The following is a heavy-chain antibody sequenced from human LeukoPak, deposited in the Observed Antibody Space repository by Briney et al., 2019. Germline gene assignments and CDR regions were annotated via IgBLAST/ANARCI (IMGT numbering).Heavy chain of an antibody. CDR3: VRDSTICGWYELGY. CDR2: ISNEGAT. CDR1: GFSVSASY. D-gene: IGHD6-19*01. V-gene: IGHV3-53*01. J-gene: IGHJ4*02. Sequence: PGGSLRLSCAASGFSVSASYMSWVRQAPGKGLEPVSVISNEGATYYADSVKGRFSISRDNSKNTVSLQMNSLRAEDTAVYFCVRDSTICGWYELGYWGQGTLVTVSS.